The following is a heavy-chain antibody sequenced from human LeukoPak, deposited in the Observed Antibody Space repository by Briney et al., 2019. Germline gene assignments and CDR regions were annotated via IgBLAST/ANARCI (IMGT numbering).Heavy chain of an antibody. CDR2: VTAFNENT. D-gene: IGHD3-22*01. J-gene: IGHJ3*02. CDR3: ASARYYYDSSGYYYSGLDAFDI. CDR1: GFALTTYN. Sequence: ASVKVSCKASGFALTTYNIVWLRQAPGQGLEWVGWVTAFNENTHYSRKVQGRVTMTRDTSTSTAYMELSRLRSDDTAVYYCASARYYYDSSGYYYSGLDAFDIWGQGTMVTVSS. V-gene: IGHV1-18*01.